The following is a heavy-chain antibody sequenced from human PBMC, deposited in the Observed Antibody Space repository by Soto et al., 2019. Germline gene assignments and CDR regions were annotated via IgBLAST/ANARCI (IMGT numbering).Heavy chain of an antibody. CDR1: GFTFSSYG. Sequence: GGSLRLSCAASGFTFSSYGMHWVRQAPGKGLEWVAVISYDGSNKYYADSAKGRFTISRDNSKNTLYLQMNSLRAEDTAVYSCAKDFHQGGAPTFDYWGQGTLVTVSS. V-gene: IGHV3-30*18. J-gene: IGHJ4*02. CDR3: AKDFHQGGAPTFDY. D-gene: IGHD3-16*01. CDR2: ISYDGSNK.